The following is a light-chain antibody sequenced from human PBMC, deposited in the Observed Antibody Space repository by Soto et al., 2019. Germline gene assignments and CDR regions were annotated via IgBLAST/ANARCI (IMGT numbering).Light chain of an antibody. J-gene: IGLJ2*01. V-gene: IGLV2-8*01. Sequence: QSALTQPPSASGSPGQSVTISCTGTSSDIGAYKYVSWYQQYPGKAPKLMIYEVNQRPSGVPDRFSGSKSGNTASLTVSGLQPEDESDYYCSSYAGSGNHVVFGGGTKLTVL. CDR1: SSDIGAYKY. CDR2: EVN. CDR3: SSYAGSGNHVV.